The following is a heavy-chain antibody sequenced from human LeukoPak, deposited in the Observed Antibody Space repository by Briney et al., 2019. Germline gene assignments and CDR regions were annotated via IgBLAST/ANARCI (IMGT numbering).Heavy chain of an antibody. Sequence: GGSLRLSCAASGFTVSSDYMSWVRQAPGKGLEWVSVIYSGGSTYYADSVKGRFTLSRDNSKNTLFLQMNSLRAEDTAVYYCAREPQGDSSGYDAFDIWGQGTMVTVSS. J-gene: IGHJ3*02. CDR3: AREPQGDSSGYDAFDI. CDR1: GFTVSSDY. D-gene: IGHD3-22*01. CDR2: IYSGGST. V-gene: IGHV3-66*01.